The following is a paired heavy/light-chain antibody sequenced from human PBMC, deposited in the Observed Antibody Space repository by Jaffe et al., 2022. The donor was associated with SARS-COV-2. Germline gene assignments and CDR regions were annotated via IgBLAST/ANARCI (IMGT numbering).Heavy chain of an antibody. Sequence: QLQLQESGPGLVKPSETLSLTCTVSGASISSSDSYWGWVRQPPGKGLESIGSVYYTGKTYYSPSLESRVTISVDTSKSQFSLKLSSVTAADTAVYYCARHVSQSAIIAAGAFDIWGQGAMVTVSS. CDR3: ARHVSQSAIIAAGAFDI. CDR1: GASISSSDSY. J-gene: IGHJ3*02. CDR2: VYYTGKT. V-gene: IGHV4-39*01. D-gene: IGHD2-15*01.
Light chain of an antibody. CDR1: SSDVGTYDF. CDR2: EGT. J-gene: IGLJ2*01. V-gene: IGLV2-23*01. Sequence: QSALTQPASVSGSPGQSITISYTGTSSDVGTYDFVSWYQQHPGKAPKLIIYEGTKRPSGISNRFSGSKSGNTASLTISGLQAEDEAHYYCCAYAGGSTWLFGGGTKLTVV. CDR3: CAYAGGSTWL.